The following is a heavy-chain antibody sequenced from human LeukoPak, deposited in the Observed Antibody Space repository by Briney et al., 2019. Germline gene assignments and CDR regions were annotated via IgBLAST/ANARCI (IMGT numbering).Heavy chain of an antibody. CDR2: LYPGDSDT. D-gene: IGHD6-13*01. V-gene: IGHV5-51*01. CDR1: GYSFTSYW. CDR3: ARGMSSSWRQQVPDAFDI. Sequence: GESLKISCKGSGYSFTSYWIGWVRQMPGKGLEWMGILYPGDSDTRYSPSFQGQVTISADKSISTAYLQWSSLKASDTAMYYCARGMSSSWRQQVPDAFDIWGQGTMVTVSS. J-gene: IGHJ3*02.